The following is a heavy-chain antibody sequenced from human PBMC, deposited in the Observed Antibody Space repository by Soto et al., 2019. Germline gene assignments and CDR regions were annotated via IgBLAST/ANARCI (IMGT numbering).Heavy chain of an antibody. V-gene: IGHV1-69*02. CDR2: IIPILGIA. J-gene: IGHJ6*02. Sequence: SVKVSCKASGGTFRSYTISWVRQAPGQGLEWMGRIIPILGIANYAQKFQGRVTITADKSTSTAYMELSSLRSEDTAVYYCARDYYYDSSSSNQGPDSGPGYYYYYGMDVWGQGTTVTVSS. CDR3: ARDYYYDSSSSNQGPDSGPGYYYYYGMDV. D-gene: IGHD3-22*01. CDR1: GGTFRSYT.